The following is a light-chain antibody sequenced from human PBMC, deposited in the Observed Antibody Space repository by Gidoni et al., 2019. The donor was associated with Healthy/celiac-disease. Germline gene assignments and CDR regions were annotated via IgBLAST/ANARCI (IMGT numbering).Light chain of an antibody. CDR2: SNN. V-gene: IGLV1-44*01. Sequence: QSVLTQPPSASGTPGPRVTISCSGSSSNIGSNTVNWYQQLLGTAPKLLIYSNNQRPSGVPDRFSGSKSGTSASLAISGLQSEDEADYYCAAWDDSLNAVVFGGGTKLTV. CDR1: SSNIGSNT. CDR3: AAWDDSLNAVV. J-gene: IGLJ2*01.